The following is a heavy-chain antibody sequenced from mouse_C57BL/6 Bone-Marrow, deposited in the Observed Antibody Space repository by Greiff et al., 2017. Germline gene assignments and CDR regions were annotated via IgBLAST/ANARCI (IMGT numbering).Heavy chain of an antibody. CDR3: ALRFAY. CDR1: GYAFSSSW. Sequence: QVQLQQSGPELVKPGASVKISCKASGYAFSSSWMNWVKQRPGKGLEWIGRLYPGDGDTNYNGKFKGKATLTADKSSSTAYMQLSSLTSEDSAVYFCALRFAYWGQGTLVTVSA. CDR2: LYPGDGDT. V-gene: IGHV1-82*01. J-gene: IGHJ3*01.